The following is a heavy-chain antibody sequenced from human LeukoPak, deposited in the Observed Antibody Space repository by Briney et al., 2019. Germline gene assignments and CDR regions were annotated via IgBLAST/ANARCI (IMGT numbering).Heavy chain of an antibody. J-gene: IGHJ4*02. CDR1: GYSVSSNSAA. CDR3: AREGIAVATYYFDY. Sequence: SQTLSLTCAISGYSVSSNSAAWNWIRQSPSRALVWLGRTYYRSKWYNDYAVSVKSRITINPDTSKNQFSLQLNQVTPEDTAVYYCAREGIAVATYYFDYWGQGTLVTVSS. D-gene: IGHD6-19*01. V-gene: IGHV6-1*01. CDR2: TYYRSKWYN.